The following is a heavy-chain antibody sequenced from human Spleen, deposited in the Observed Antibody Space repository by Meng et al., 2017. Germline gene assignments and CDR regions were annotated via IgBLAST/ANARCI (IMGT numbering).Heavy chain of an antibody. J-gene: IGHJ4*02. V-gene: IGHV4-4*02. D-gene: IGHD4-17*01. CDR1: GGSISSSNW. Sequence: GSLRLSCAVSGGSISSSNWWSWVRQTPGKGLEWIGEVFHTGTTNRNPSLKSRVTISLDKSKNQFSLNLRSVTAADTGLYYCAREPYGDYLGFFDDWGRGILVTVS. CDR2: VFHTGTT. CDR3: AREPYGDYLGFFDD.